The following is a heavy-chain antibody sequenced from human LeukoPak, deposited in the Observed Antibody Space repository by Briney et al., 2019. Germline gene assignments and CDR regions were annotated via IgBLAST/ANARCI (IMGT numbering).Heavy chain of an antibody. V-gene: IGHV4-39*07. J-gene: IGHJ6*03. D-gene: IGHD3-22*01. CDR1: GGSISTSNYY. CDR2: IFYSGST. Sequence: SETLSLTCTVSGGSISTSNYYWGWIRQPPGNGLEWIGNIFYSGSTYYNPSLKSRVTISVDTSKNQFSLKLSSVTAADTAVYYCARAGLLLDYYYYYMDVWGKGTTVTVSS. CDR3: ARAGLLLDYYYYYMDV.